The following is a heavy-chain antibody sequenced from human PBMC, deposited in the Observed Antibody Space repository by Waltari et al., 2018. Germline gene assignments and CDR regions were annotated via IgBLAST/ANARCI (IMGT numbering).Heavy chain of an antibody. CDR1: GYTFTGYY. CDR2: INPTSGGT. CDR3: YSSSWYRYDVAFDI. Sequence: QVQLVQSGAEVKKPGASVKVSCKASGYTFTGYYMHWVRQAPGQGLEGMGWINPTSGGTNYAQKFEGRVTMTRDTSISTAYMELSRLRSDDTAVYYCYSSSWYRYDVAFDIWGQGTMVTVSS. V-gene: IGHV1-2*02. J-gene: IGHJ3*02. D-gene: IGHD6-13*01.